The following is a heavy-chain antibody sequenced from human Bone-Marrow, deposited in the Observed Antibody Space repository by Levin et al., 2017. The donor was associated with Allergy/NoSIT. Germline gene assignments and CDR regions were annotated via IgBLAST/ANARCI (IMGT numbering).Heavy chain of an antibody. J-gene: IGHJ4*02. V-gene: IGHV3-9*01. D-gene: IGHD3-16*01. CDR2: ISWNSGGI. CDR1: GFIFDDYA. CDR3: AKDGGWSFDY. Sequence: SLKISCSVSGFIFDDYAMHWVRQAPGKGLEWVSGISWNSGGIGYADSVKGRFTISRDNAKNSLYLQMNSLRIEDTALYYCAKDGGWSFDYWGQGTLVTVSS.